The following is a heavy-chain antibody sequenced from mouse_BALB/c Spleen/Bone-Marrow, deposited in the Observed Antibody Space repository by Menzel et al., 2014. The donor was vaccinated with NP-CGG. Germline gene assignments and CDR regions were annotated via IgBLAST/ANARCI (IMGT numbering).Heavy chain of an antibody. J-gene: IGHJ4*01. D-gene: IGHD2-3*01. CDR3: ARRDYDGYPYALDY. CDR2: IYPGGGHI. CDR1: GYAFTNYW. V-gene: IGHV1-63*01. Sequence: QVQLQQPGAELVRPGTSVKISCKASGYAFTNYWLGWVKQRPGHGLEWISNIYPGGGHIYYNEKFKGKATLTADKSSSTAYMQLSSLTSEDSAVYFCARRDYDGYPYALDYWGQGTSVTVSS.